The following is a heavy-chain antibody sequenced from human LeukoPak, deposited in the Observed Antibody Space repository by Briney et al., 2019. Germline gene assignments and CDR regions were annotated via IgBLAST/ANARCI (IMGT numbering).Heavy chain of an antibody. Sequence: GGSLRLSCAASGFTFSSYGMPWARQAPGKGLEWVSAISGSGGSTYYADSVKGRFTISRDNAKNSLYLQMNSLRDEDTAVYYCARGPRGYSNYGRFDYWGQGTLVTVSS. CDR1: GFTFSSYG. CDR2: ISGSGGST. D-gene: IGHD4-11*01. J-gene: IGHJ4*02. CDR3: ARGPRGYSNYGRFDY. V-gene: IGHV3-23*01.